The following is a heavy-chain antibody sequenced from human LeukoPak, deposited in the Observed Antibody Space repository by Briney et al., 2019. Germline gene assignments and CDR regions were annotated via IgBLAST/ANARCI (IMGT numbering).Heavy chain of an antibody. CDR1: GFTFDDYA. CDR2: ISWNSGSI. J-gene: IGHJ4*02. Sequence: PGRSLRLSCAASGFTFDDYAMHWVRQAPGKVLEWVSGISWNSGSIGYADSVKGRFTISRDNAKNSLYLQMNSLRAEDTAVYYCAKDSSSTWFGGDSKWGQGTLVTVSS. D-gene: IGHD3-10*01. CDR3: AKDSSSTWFGGDSK. V-gene: IGHV3-9*01.